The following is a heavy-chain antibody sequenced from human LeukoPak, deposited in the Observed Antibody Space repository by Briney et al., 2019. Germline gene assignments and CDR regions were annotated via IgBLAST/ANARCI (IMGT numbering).Heavy chain of an antibody. CDR1: GGSISSYY. Sequence: SETLSLTCIVSGGSISSYYWSWIRQPPGKGLEWIGYIYYSGSTNYNPSLKSRVTISVDTSKNQFSLKLSSVTAADTAVYYCAREVPADSWFDPWGQGTLVTVSS. V-gene: IGHV4-59*01. D-gene: IGHD2-2*01. J-gene: IGHJ5*02. CDR3: AREVPADSWFDP. CDR2: IYYSGST.